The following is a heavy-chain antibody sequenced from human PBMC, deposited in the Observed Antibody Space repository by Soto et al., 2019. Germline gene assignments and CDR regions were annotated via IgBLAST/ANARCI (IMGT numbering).Heavy chain of an antibody. CDR3: ARNERVVPAGHYYYIDV. V-gene: IGHV4-34*01. Sequence: SETRSRTWAVYGGSFSGYYWSWIRQPPGKGLEWIGEINHRGSTNDNPSLKSRVTISVDTSKNQFSLKLSSVTAADTAVYYCARNERVVPAGHYYYIDVWGKGTTVT. D-gene: IGHD2-2*01. CDR1: GGSFSGYY. CDR2: INHRGST. J-gene: IGHJ6*03.